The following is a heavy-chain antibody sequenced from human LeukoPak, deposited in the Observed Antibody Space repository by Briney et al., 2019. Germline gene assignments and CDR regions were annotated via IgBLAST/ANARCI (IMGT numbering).Heavy chain of an antibody. CDR2: IIPILCIA. Sequence: ASVKVSCKASGGTFSSYTISWVRQAPGQGLEWMGRIIPILCIANYAQKFQGRVTITPDKSTSTAYMELSSLRSEDTAVYHCARERPSGSYYNDYWSQGTLVTVSS. CDR3: ARERPSGSYYNDY. V-gene: IGHV1-69*04. CDR1: GGTFSSYT. D-gene: IGHD3-10*01. J-gene: IGHJ4*02.